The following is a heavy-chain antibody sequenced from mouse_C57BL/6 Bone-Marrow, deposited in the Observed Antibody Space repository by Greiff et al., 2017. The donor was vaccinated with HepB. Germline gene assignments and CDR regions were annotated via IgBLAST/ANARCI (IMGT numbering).Heavy chain of an antibody. CDR1: GYTFTSYW. CDR3: AKAVVSYFDV. D-gene: IGHD1-1*01. Sequence: QVQLKQPGAELVKPGASVKMSCKASGYTFTSYWITWVKQRPGQGLEWIGDIYPGSGSTNYNEKFKSKATLTVDTSSSTAYMQLSSLTSEDSAVYYCAKAVVSYFDVWGTGTTVTVSS. J-gene: IGHJ1*03. V-gene: IGHV1-55*01. CDR2: IYPGSGST.